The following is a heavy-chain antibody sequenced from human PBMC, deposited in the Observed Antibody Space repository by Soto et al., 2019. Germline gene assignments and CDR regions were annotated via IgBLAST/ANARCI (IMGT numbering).Heavy chain of an antibody. CDR1: DGYSGSRDCY. D-gene: IGHD6-6*01. J-gene: IGHJ5*02. Sequence: PSEPLSLTCTVSDGYSGSRDCYWSWIRQPPGKGLEWIGYIYYSGSTYYNPSLKSRVTISVDTSKNQFSLKLSSVTAADTAVYYCARERPDGARLDPWGQGTLVTVSS. CDR2: IYYSGST. V-gene: IGHV4-30-4*01. CDR3: ARERPDGARLDP.